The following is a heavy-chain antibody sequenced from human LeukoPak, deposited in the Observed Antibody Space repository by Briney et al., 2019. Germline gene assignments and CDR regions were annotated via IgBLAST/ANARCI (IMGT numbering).Heavy chain of an antibody. D-gene: IGHD3-3*01. CDR2: ISGSGGST. V-gene: IGHV3-23*01. Sequence: GGSLRLSCAASGFTFSSYAMSWVRQAPGKGLEWVSGISGSGGSTYYADSVKGRFTVSRDNSKNTLSLQLSSLRAEDTAVYYCAGGIDFWSGYSFDSWGQGTLVTVSS. CDR3: AGGIDFWSGYSFDS. J-gene: IGHJ4*02. CDR1: GFTFSSYA.